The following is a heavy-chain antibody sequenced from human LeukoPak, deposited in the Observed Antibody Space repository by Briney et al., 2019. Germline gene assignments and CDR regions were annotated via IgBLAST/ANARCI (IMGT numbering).Heavy chain of an antibody. D-gene: IGHD5-18*01. Sequence: PSETLSLTCTVSGGSISSYYWSWIRQPPGKGLEWIGYIYTSGSTNYNPSLKSRVTISVDTSKNQFSLKLSSVTAADTAVYYRARRVDSYGYEENWFDPWGQGTLVTVSS. CDR3: ARRVDSYGYEENWFDP. CDR1: GGSISSYY. CDR2: IYTSGST. J-gene: IGHJ5*02. V-gene: IGHV4-4*09.